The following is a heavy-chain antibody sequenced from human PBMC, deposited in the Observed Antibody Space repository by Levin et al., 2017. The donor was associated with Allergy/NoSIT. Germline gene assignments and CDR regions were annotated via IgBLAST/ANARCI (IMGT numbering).Heavy chain of an antibody. D-gene: IGHD2-15*01. CDR3: TRRVGWCSGGSCYLDY. J-gene: IGHJ4*02. CDR1: GFTFGDYA. V-gene: IGHV3-49*04. CDR2: IRSKAYGGTT. Sequence: GGSLRLSCTASGFTFGDYAMSWVRQAPGKGLEWVGFIRSKAYGGTTEYAASVKGRFTISRDDSKSIAYLQMNSLKTEDTAVYYCTRRVGWCSGGSCYLDYWGQGTLVTVSS.